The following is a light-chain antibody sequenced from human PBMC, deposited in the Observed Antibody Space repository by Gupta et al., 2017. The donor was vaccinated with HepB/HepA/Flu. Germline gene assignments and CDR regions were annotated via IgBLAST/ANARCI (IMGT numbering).Light chain of an antibody. Sequence: SSELTQDPAVSVALGQTVRITCQGDSLRSYYASWYQQKPGQAHVLVIYGKNNRPSGTPDRFSCSTSGYTAFFTITGAPAEEEADYYCNSQDSSGNHLWVFGGGTKLTVL. CDR2: GKN. V-gene: IGLV3-19*01. CDR1: SLRSYY. CDR3: NSQDSSGNHLWV. J-gene: IGLJ3*02.